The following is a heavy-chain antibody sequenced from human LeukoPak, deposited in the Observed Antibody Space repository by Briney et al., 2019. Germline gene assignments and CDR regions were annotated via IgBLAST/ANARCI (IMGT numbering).Heavy chain of an antibody. D-gene: IGHD3-10*01. V-gene: IGHV4-39*07. CDR3: VREGWAMVRGVDYQYYYMDV. J-gene: IGHJ6*03. Sequence: PSETLSLTGTVSGGSISSSSYYRGWIRRSPGKGLEWIGSISYNGRTYYNPSLKSRVTISVDTSKNQFSLRPSSVTAADTAVYYCVREGWAMVRGVDYQYYYMDVWGKGTTVTVSS. CDR2: ISYNGRT. CDR1: GGSISSSSYY.